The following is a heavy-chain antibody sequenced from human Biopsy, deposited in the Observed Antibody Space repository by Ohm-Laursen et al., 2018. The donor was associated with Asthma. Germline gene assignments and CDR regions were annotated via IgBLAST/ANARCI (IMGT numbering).Heavy chain of an antibody. D-gene: IGHD2-2*01. V-gene: IGHV1-69*13. CDR3: ARKAGSCISRTCYSLDF. CDR1: GGTFNTYV. Sequence: SVTVSCKSLGGTFNTYVIGWGRQAPGQGLEWVGGINSVFGTTTYPQKFQDRVTITADDSTGTVYMELSSLRSEDTAVYYCARKAGSCISRTCYSLDFWGQGTLVTVSS. CDR2: INSVFGTT. J-gene: IGHJ4*02.